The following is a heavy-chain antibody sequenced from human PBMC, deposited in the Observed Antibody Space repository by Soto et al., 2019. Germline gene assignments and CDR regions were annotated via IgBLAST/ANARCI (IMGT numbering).Heavy chain of an antibody. V-gene: IGHV5-10-1*01. J-gene: IGHJ4*02. D-gene: IGHD1-20*01. CDR3: ARRLTNPTAIIGRTEFDY. CDR2: IAPSGSYA. CDR1: GYRFTTYW. Sequence: GESLKISCHGSGYRFTTYWITWVRQMPWKGLEWMGNIAPSGSYATYSPSFQGHVTISTDKSISTAYLQWSRLEASDTAMYYCARRLTNPTAIIGRTEFDYWGQGTLVTVSS.